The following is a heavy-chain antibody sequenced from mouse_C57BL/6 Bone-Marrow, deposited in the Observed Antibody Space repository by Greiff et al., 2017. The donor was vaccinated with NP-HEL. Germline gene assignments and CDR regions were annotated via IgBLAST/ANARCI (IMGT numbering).Heavy chain of an antibody. Sequence: QVQLQQSGAELMKPGASVKLSCKATGYTFTGYWIEWVKQRPGHGLEWIGEILPGSGSTNYNEKFKGKATFTADTSSNTAYMQLSSLTTEDSAIYYCARVIETVVDVYYAMDYWGQGTSVTVSS. J-gene: IGHJ4*01. CDR3: ARVIETVVDVYYAMDY. V-gene: IGHV1-9*01. D-gene: IGHD1-1*01. CDR2: ILPGSGST. CDR1: GYTFTGYW.